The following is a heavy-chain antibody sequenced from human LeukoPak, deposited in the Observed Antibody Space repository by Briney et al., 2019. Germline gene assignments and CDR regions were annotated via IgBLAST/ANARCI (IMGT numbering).Heavy chain of an antibody. J-gene: IGHJ3*02. CDR1: GFTFDDYA. Sequence: GGSLRLSCAASGFTFDDYAMHWVRQVPGKGLEWVSSISSSSSHIYYADSVKGRFTISRDNAKSSLYLQMNSLRAEDTAVYYCARLPLDDKVTGAPPDAFDIWGQGTMVTVSS. V-gene: IGHV3-21*01. CDR3: ARLPLDDKVTGAPPDAFDI. D-gene: IGHD7-27*01. CDR2: ISSSSSHI.